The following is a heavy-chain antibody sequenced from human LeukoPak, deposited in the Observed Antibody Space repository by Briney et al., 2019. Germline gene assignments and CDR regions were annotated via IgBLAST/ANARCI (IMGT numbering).Heavy chain of an antibody. CDR1: GFIFSNHG. Sequence: GGSLRLSCAASGFIFSNHGMNWVRQAPGKGLEWVSYISSSSSTIYYADSVKGRFTISRDNAKNSLYLQMNSLRAEDTAVYYCARVSGYSSGWYDYWGQGTLVTVSS. CDR2: ISSSSSTI. J-gene: IGHJ4*02. V-gene: IGHV3-48*01. D-gene: IGHD6-19*01. CDR3: ARVSGYSSGWYDY.